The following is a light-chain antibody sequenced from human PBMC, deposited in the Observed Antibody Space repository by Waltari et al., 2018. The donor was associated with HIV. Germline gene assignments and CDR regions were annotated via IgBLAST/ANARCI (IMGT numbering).Light chain of an antibody. CDR3: ASYLNFGSLV. V-gene: IGLV2-14*03. CDR2: HVD. Sequence: QSALTQPASVSGSPGQSITISCTGTSSDVGGSNYVSWYPHRPGEAPKLIIFHVDSRPTGISSRFSGSKSGNTASLTISGLQAEDEADFYCASYLNFGSLVFGGGTKLTVL. J-gene: IGLJ3*02. CDR1: SSDVGGSNY.